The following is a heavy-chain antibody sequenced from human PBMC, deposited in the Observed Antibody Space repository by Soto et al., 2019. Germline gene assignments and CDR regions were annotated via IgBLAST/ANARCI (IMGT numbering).Heavy chain of an antibody. Sequence: GGSLRLSCAASRLSFGNYAIHWVRQAPGKGQAWVAVISYDGANEYYAASVKGRFTVSRDDSTNTVFLQMKSLRPDDPAVYFCASFGVAHKSGWSSWFDSWGLGTLVTVSS. J-gene: IGHJ5*01. CDR2: ISYDGANE. CDR1: RLSFGNYA. D-gene: IGHD6-19*01. CDR3: ASFGVAHKSGWSSWFDS. V-gene: IGHV3-30-3*01.